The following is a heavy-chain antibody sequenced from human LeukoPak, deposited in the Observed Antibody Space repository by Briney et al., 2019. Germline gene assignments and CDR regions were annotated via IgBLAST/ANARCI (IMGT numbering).Heavy chain of an antibody. Sequence: GGSLRLSCAASGFTFSSYSMNWVRQAPGKGLEWLSYITSTSFTIFYADSVKGRFTISRDNAKNSLYLQMNSLRAEDTAVYYCAKLDSSGYSIFDYWGQGTLVTVSS. CDR2: ITSTSFTI. V-gene: IGHV3-48*04. CDR1: GFTFSSYS. J-gene: IGHJ4*02. D-gene: IGHD3-22*01. CDR3: AKLDSSGYSIFDY.